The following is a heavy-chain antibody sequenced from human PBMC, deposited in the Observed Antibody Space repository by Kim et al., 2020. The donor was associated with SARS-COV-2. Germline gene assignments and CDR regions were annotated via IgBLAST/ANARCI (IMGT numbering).Heavy chain of an antibody. J-gene: IGHJ5*02. CDR2: ISAYNGNT. CDR3: ARDALVSSVGGDRWEYSSQGP. D-gene: IGHD6-19*01. CDR1: GYTFTSYG. Sequence: ASVKVSCKASGYTFTSYGISWVRQAPGQGLEWMGWISAYNGNTNYAQKLQGRVTMTTDTSTSTAYMELRSLRSDDTAVYYCARDALVSSVGGDRWEYSSQGPWGQGTLVTVSS. V-gene: IGHV1-18*01.